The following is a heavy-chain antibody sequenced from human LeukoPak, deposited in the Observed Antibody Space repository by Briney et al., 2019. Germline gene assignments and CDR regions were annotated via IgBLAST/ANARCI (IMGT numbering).Heavy chain of an antibody. D-gene: IGHD2-21*02. CDR3: AKDGRRDIVVVTAILRMNAFDI. J-gene: IGHJ3*02. CDR1: GFTFSSYA. Sequence: GGSLRLSCAASGFTFSSYAMSWVRQAPGKGLEWVSGFTSGGNTHYSDSVKGRFTISRDNSKNTLYLRMNSLRAEDTAVYYCAKDGRRDIVVVTAILRMNAFDIWGQGTMVTVSS. CDR2: FTSGGNT. V-gene: IGHV3-23*01.